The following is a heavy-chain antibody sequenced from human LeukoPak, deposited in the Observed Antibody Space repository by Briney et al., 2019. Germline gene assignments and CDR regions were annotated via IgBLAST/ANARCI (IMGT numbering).Heavy chain of an antibody. J-gene: IGHJ5*02. CDR1: GGSFSGYY. V-gene: IGHV4-34*01. Sequence: SETLSLTCAVYGGSFSGYYWSWIRQPPGKGLEWIGEINHSGSTNYNPSLKSRVTISVDTSKNQFSLKLSSVTAADTAVYYCASRYCSGGSCYYFRFDPWGQGTLVTASS. D-gene: IGHD2-15*01. CDR2: INHSGST. CDR3: ASRYCSGGSCYYFRFDP.